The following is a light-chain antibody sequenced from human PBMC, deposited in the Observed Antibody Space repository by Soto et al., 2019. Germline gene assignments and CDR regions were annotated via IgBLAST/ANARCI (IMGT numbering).Light chain of an antibody. CDR1: SSDIGGYSY. Sequence: QSALTQPASVSGSPGQSITISCTGTSSDIGGYSYVSWYQQHPGKAPKLMIYEVNNRPSGISDRFSGSKSGNTASLAITGLQAEDEADYYCQSYDSSLSGSYVFGTGTKVTVL. V-gene: IGLV2-14*01. CDR2: EVN. J-gene: IGLJ1*01. CDR3: QSYDSSLSGSYV.